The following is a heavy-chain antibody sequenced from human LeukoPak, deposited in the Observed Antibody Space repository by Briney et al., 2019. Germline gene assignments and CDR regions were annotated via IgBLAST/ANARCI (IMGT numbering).Heavy chain of an antibody. CDR2: ISGSGGST. CDR1: GFTFSSYA. J-gene: IGHJ4*02. CDR3: AKISWYIVVVPAAMLDY. D-gene: IGHD2-2*01. Sequence: PGGSLRLSCAASGFTFSSYAMSWVRQAPGKGLEWVSAISGSGGSTYYADSVKGRFTISRDNSKNTLYLQMNSLRAEDTAVYYCAKISWYIVVVPAAMLDYWGQGTLVTVSS. V-gene: IGHV3-23*01.